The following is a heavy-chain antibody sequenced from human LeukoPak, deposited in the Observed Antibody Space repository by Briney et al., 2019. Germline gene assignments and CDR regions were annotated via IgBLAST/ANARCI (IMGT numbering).Heavy chain of an antibody. CDR1: GFTFSSYA. J-gene: IGHJ4*02. V-gene: IGHV3-30*04. D-gene: IGHD2-15*01. Sequence: GGSLRLSCAASGFTFSSYAMHWVRQAPGKGLEWVAVISYDGSNKYYADSVKGRFTISRDNSKNTLYLQMNSLRAEDTAVYYCAREGGTNWGQGTLVTVSS. CDR3: AREGGTN. CDR2: ISYDGSNK.